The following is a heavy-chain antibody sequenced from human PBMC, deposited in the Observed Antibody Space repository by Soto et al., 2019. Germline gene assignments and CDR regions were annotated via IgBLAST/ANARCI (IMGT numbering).Heavy chain of an antibody. Sequence: QLQVQESGPGLVKPSETLSLTCTVSGGSIISSNYYWGWIRQPPGKGLEWIGSLYYSGSTYYNPSLKSRVTTSVDTSKNQFSLKLSSVTAADTAVYYYARXYVTDXVVVPAAKDYMDVWGKGTTVTVSS. CDR3: ARXYVTDXVVVPAAKDYMDV. CDR2: LYYSGST. J-gene: IGHJ6*03. CDR1: GGSIISSNYY. V-gene: IGHV4-39*01. D-gene: IGHD2-2*01.